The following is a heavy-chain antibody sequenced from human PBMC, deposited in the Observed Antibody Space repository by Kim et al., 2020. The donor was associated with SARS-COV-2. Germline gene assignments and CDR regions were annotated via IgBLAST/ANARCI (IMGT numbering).Heavy chain of an antibody. J-gene: IGHJ4*02. V-gene: IGHV3-30*18. CDR3: VKEALVRRSTWDDS. D-gene: IGHD2-2*01. CDR1: GFIFSNYG. Sequence: GGSLRLSCAASGFIFSNYGMHWLRQAPGKGLEWVAVVSYDGKVQYYGDSVKGRFTISRDNSKNTVYLQMNSLRVEDTDVYFCVKEALVRRSTWDDSWGQGTLVTVSS. CDR2: VSYDGKVQ.